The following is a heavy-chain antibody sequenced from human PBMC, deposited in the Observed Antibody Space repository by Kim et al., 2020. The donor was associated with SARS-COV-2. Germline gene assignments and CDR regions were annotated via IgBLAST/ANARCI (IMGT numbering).Heavy chain of an antibody. J-gene: IGHJ4*02. Sequence: VDSGKGRFTISRDNAKNALYLKMNSLRAEDTAVYYCAGSRHYYGSGSYGYWGQGTLVTVSS. CDR3: AGSRHYYGSGSYGY. D-gene: IGHD3-10*01. V-gene: IGHV3-7*01.